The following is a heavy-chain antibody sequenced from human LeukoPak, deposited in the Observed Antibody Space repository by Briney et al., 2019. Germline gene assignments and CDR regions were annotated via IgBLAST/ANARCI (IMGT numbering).Heavy chain of an antibody. CDR1: GFTFSSYE. CDR3: ARDGAQWLACLDY. CDR2: ISSSGSTI. J-gene: IGHJ4*02. Sequence: GGSLRLSCAASGFTFSSYEMNWVRQAPGKGLEWVSYISSSGSTIYYADSVKGRFTISRDNAKNSLCLQMNSLRAEDTAVYYCARDGAQWLACLDYWGQGTLVTVSS. V-gene: IGHV3-48*03. D-gene: IGHD6-19*01.